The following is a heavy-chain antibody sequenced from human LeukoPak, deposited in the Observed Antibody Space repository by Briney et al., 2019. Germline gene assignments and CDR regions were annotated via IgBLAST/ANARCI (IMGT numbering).Heavy chain of an antibody. CDR1: GFTFSSYG. Sequence: PGGSLRLSCAASGFTFSSYGMHWVRQAPGKGLEWVAFIRYDGSNKYYADSVKGRFTISRDNSKNTLYLQMNGLRAEDTAVYYCAKDYSGYDFGFFDYWGQGTLVTVSS. J-gene: IGHJ4*02. CDR3: AKDYSGYDFGFFDY. V-gene: IGHV3-30*02. D-gene: IGHD5-12*01. CDR2: IRYDGSNK.